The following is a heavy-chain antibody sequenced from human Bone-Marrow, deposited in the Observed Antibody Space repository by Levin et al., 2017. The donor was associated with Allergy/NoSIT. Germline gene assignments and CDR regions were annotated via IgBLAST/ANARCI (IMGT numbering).Heavy chain of an antibody. J-gene: IGHJ4*02. CDR2: IWNDGSNK. CDR3: AREWALTGGHEPASLNDQ. D-gene: IGHD2-8*02. CDR1: GFIFSNYA. Sequence: GGSLRLSCAASGFIFSNYAMHWVRQAPGKGLEWVAVIWNDGSNKYYADPVKGRFTISRDNSKNTLYLQMNSLRAEDTAVYYCAREWALTGGHEPASLNDQWGEGNLVAVSS. V-gene: IGHV3-33*01.